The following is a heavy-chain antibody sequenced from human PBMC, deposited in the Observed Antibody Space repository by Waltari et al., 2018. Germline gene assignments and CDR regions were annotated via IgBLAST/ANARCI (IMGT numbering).Heavy chain of an antibody. CDR3: AHYYYDSSGYFGY. D-gene: IGHD3-22*01. V-gene: IGHV3-23*01. J-gene: IGHJ4*02. CDR1: GFTFSSYA. Sequence: EVQLLESGGGLVQPGGSLRLSCAAYGFTFSSYAMSWLRQAPGKGLEWVSAISGSGGSTYYADSVKGRFTISRDNSKNTLYLQMNSLRAEDTAVYYCAHYYYDSSGYFGYWGQGTLVTVSS. CDR2: ISGSGGST.